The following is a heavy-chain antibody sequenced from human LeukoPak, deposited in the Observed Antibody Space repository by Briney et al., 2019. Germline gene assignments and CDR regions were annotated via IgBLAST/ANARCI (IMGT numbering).Heavy chain of an antibody. Sequence: QAGGSLRLSCAASGFTFSSYAMSWVRQAPGKGLEWVSAISGSGGSTYYADSVKGRFTISRDNSKNTLYLQMNSLRAEDTAVYYCAKDQAHPGYYDSSGYIDYWGQGTLVTVSS. J-gene: IGHJ4*02. V-gene: IGHV3-23*01. D-gene: IGHD3-22*01. CDR2: ISGSGGST. CDR1: GFTFSSYA. CDR3: AKDQAHPGYYDSSGYIDY.